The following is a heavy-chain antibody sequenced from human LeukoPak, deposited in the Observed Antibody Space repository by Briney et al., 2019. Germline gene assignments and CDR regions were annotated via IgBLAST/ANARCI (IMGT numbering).Heavy chain of an antibody. D-gene: IGHD6-19*01. CDR1: GFTFSSYG. J-gene: IGHJ4*02. CDR3: AKDRNGIAVAGSDY. Sequence: PGGSLRLSCAASGFTFSSYGMHWVRQAPGKGLEWVAVISYDGSNKYYADSVKGRFTISRDNSKNTLYLQMNSLRAEDMAVYYCAKDRNGIAVAGSDYWGQGTLVTVSS. CDR2: ISYDGSNK. V-gene: IGHV3-30*18.